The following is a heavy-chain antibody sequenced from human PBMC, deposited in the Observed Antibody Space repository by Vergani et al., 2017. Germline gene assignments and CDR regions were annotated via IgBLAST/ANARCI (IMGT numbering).Heavy chain of an antibody. J-gene: IGHJ4*02. D-gene: IGHD1-1*01. CDR3: ARHTTYTDS. Sequence: EVELVPSGQEMRKPGESLKISCKGSEYSFGNYWIGWVRQMPGKGLEWMGIIYPADSDTRYSPSFQGQVTISADKSISTAFLQWDSLKASDTALYYCARHTTYTDSWGQGTLVTVSS. CDR2: IYPADSDT. CDR1: EYSFGNYW. V-gene: IGHV5-51*01.